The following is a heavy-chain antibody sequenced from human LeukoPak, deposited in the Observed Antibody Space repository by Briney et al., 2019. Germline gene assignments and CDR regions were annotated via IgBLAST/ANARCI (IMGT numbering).Heavy chain of an antibody. CDR3: ARDKMLTGRGGDFDY. J-gene: IGHJ4*02. Sequence: GGSLRLSCTASGFTLSTYEMHWVRQAPGKGLEWVGCIGTSDSTTYYADSVKGRFAISRDNAKNSLYVQMNSLRAEDTAVYYCARDKMLTGRGGDFDYWGPGTLVTVSS. CDR1: GFTLSTYE. V-gene: IGHV3-48*03. D-gene: IGHD2-8*01. CDR2: IGTSDSTT.